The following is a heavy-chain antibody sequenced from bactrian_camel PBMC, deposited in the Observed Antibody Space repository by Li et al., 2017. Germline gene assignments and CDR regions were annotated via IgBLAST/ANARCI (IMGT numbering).Heavy chain of an antibody. CDR1: GFTFSTW. D-gene: IGHD6*01. V-gene: IGHV3S1*01. CDR2: INSSGGST. J-gene: IGHJ6*01. Sequence: HVQLVESGGALVQPGGSLRLSCVASGFTFSTWMYWVRQAPGKGLEWVSDINSSGGSTLYADSVKGRFTISRDNAKNTINLELNRLKTEDTAMYYCTRDRGLAVPAGSFDYWAQGTQVTVS. CDR3: TRDRGLAVPAGSFDY.